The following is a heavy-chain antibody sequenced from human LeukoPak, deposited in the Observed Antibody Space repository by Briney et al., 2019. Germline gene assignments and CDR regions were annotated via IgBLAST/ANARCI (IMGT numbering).Heavy chain of an antibody. CDR1: GFAVSSNY. Sequence: GGSLRLSCAASGFAVSSNYMSWVRQAPGKGLEWVSSISSSSSYIYYADSVKGRFTISRDNAKNSLYLQMNSLRAEDTAVYYCARDRAVVAIDYWGQGTLVTVSS. V-gene: IGHV3-21*01. CDR3: ARDRAVVAIDY. J-gene: IGHJ4*02. CDR2: ISSSSSYI. D-gene: IGHD5-12*01.